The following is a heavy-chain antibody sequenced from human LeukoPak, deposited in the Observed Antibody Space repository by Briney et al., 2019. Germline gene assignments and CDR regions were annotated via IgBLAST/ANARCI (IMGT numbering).Heavy chain of an antibody. J-gene: IGHJ6*03. V-gene: IGHV4-34*01. CDR2: INHNGST. D-gene: IGHD3-3*01. Sequence: KPSETLSLTCAVYGGSFSGYYWSWIRQPPGKGLEWIGEINHNGSTNYNPSLKSRVTISVDTSKNQFSLKLSSVTAADTAVYYCARGRDFWSGYYTGYYYYYMDVWGKGTTVTVSS. CDR3: ARGRDFWSGYYTGYYYYYMDV. CDR1: GGSFSGYY.